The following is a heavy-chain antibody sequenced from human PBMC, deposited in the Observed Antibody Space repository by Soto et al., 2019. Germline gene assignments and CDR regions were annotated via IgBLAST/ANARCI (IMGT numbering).Heavy chain of an antibody. Sequence: SETLSLTCAVSGASIRSNNRWSWVRQPPGKGLEWIGEIFHSGSTNYNPSLKSRVTISVDKSKNQFSLKLSSVTAADTAVYYCARVYMVRGTIIRYFDYWGQGTLVTVSS. D-gene: IGHD3-10*01. CDR2: IFHSGST. CDR3: ARVYMVRGTIIRYFDY. CDR1: GASIRSNNR. V-gene: IGHV4-4*02. J-gene: IGHJ4*02.